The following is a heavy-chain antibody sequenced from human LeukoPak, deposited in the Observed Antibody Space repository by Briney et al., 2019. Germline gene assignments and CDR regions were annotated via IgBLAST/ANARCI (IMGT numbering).Heavy chain of an antibody. Sequence: SGGSLRLSCAASGFTFSSYSMNWVRQAPGKGLEWVSSISSSSSYIYYADSVKGRFTISRDNAKNSLYLQMNSLRAEDTAVYYCARGLSGYSSSLGSWGQGTLVTVSS. J-gene: IGHJ5*02. V-gene: IGHV3-21*01. CDR2: ISSSSSYI. CDR3: ARGLSGYSSSLGS. CDR1: GFTFSSYS. D-gene: IGHD6-6*01.